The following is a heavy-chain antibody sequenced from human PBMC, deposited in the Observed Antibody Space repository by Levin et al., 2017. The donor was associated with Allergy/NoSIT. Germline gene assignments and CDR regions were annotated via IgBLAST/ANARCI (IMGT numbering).Heavy chain of an antibody. Sequence: SVKVSCKASGGTFSSYAISWVRQAPGQGLEWMGGIIPIFGTANYAQKFQGRVTITADKSTSTAYMELSSLRSEDTAVYYCAREYRQAYCGGDCYSGDAFDIWGQGTMVTVSS. CDR1: GGTFSSYA. CDR2: IIPIFGTA. V-gene: IGHV1-69*06. J-gene: IGHJ3*02. D-gene: IGHD2-21*02. CDR3: AREYRQAYCGGDCYSGDAFDI.